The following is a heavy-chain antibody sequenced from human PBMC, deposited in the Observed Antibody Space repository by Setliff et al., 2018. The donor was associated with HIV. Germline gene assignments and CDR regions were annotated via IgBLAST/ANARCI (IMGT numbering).Heavy chain of an antibody. CDR2: ISSSGTTY. J-gene: IGHJ3*02. D-gene: IGHD3-10*01. CDR3: ARAPSLVHDAFDI. Sequence: PGGSLRLSCATSGFTFSNYNMNWVRQAPGKGLEWVSDISSSGTTYYYADSVRGRFTISRDNSKNTLYLQMNSLRAEDTAVFYCARAPSLVHDAFDIWGQGTMVTVSS. V-gene: IGHV3-48*01. CDR1: GFTFSNYN.